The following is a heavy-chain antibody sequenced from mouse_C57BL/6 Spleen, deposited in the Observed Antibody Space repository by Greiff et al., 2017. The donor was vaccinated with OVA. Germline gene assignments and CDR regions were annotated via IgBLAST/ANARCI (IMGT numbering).Heavy chain of an antibody. D-gene: IGHD1-1*01. CDR2: IDPSDSYT. J-gene: IGHJ4*01. CDR3: ASKGPITTVAPYAMDY. Sequence: QVQLQQPGAELVMPGASVKLSCKASGYTFTSYWMHWVKQRPGQGLEWIGEIDPSDSYTNYNQKFKGKSTLTVDKSSSTAYMKLSSLTSEDSAVYYCASKGPITTVAPYAMDYWGQGTSVTVSS. CDR1: GYTFTSYW. V-gene: IGHV1-69*01.